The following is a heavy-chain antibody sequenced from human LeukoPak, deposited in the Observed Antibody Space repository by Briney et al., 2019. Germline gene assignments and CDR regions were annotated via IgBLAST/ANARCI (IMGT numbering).Heavy chain of an antibody. Sequence: SETLSLTCAVYGGSFSGYYWSWIRQPPGKGLEWIGEINHSGSTNYSPSLKGRVTISVDTSKNQFSLKLSSVTAADTAVYYCAREPTGWPYNWFDPWGQGTLVTVSS. J-gene: IGHJ5*02. V-gene: IGHV4-34*01. CDR3: AREPTGWPYNWFDP. CDR2: INHSGST. D-gene: IGHD6-19*01. CDR1: GGSFSGYY.